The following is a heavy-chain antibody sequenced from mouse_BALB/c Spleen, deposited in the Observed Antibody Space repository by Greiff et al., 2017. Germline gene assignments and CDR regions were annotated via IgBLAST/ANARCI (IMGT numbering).Heavy chain of an antibody. V-gene: IGHV5-4*02. CDR2: ISDGGSYT. J-gene: IGHJ3*01. CDR1: GFTFSDYY. CDR3: ARDQGNGAWFAY. Sequence: DVKLVESGGGLVKPGGSLKLSCAASGFTFSDYYMYWVRQTPEKRLEWVATISDGGSYTYYPDSVKGRFTISRDNAKNNLYLQMSSLKSEDTAMYYCARDQGNGAWFAYWGQGTLVTVSA. D-gene: IGHD2-1*01.